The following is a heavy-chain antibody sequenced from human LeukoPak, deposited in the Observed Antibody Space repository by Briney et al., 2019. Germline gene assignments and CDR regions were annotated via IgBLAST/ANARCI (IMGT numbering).Heavy chain of an antibody. Sequence: QAGGPLRLSCAASGFTFSTYGMHWVRQAPGKGLEWVAFIRYDGRNKYYADSVKGRFTISRDNSKNTLCLQMNSLRAEDTAVYYCAKGVGYCSGGSCQQFDYWGQGTLVTVSS. CDR3: AKGVGYCSGGSCQQFDY. CDR1: GFTFSTYG. V-gene: IGHV3-30*02. D-gene: IGHD2-15*01. CDR2: IRYDGRNK. J-gene: IGHJ4*02.